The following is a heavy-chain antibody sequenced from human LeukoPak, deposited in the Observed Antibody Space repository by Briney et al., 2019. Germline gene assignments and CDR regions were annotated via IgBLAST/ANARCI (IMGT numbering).Heavy chain of an antibody. J-gene: IGHJ4*02. V-gene: IGHV3-30*02. CDR3: AKDPHYYGSGSYTPYFDY. CDR2: LRYDGSNK. D-gene: IGHD3-10*01. CDR1: GFTFISYG. Sequence: PGGSLRLSCAASGFTFISYGMHWVRQAPGKGLEWVAFLRYDGSNKYYADSVKGRFTISRDNSKNTLYLQMNSLGAEDTAVYYCAKDPHYYGSGSYTPYFDYWGQGTLVTVSS.